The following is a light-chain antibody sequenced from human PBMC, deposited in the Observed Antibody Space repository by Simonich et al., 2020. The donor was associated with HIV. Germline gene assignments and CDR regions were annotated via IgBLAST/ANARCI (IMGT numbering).Light chain of an antibody. Sequence: QSVLTQPPSASGTPGQRVTISCSGSSSNIGSNTVDWYQQLPGTAPKLLIYRSNQRPSGVPDRVSGSKSGTSASLAISGLQTEDEADYYCQSYDSSLSGSVVFGGGTKLTV. V-gene: IGLV1-44*01. CDR2: RSN. CDR3: QSYDSSLSGSVV. CDR1: SSNIGSNT. J-gene: IGLJ2*01.